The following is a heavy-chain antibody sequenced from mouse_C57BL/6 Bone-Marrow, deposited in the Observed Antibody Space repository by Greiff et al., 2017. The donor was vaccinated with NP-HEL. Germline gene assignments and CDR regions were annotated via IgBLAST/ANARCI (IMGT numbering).Heavy chain of an antibody. Sequence: VQLQQPGAELVKPGASVKVSCKASGYTFTSSWMHWVKQRPGQGLEWIGRIHPSDSNTNSNQKFKGKATLTFYKSSSTAYMQLSSLTSEDSAVYYCAIGTTVVATDAMDYWGQGTSVTVSS. V-gene: IGHV1-74*01. J-gene: IGHJ4*01. D-gene: IGHD1-1*01. CDR3: AIGTTVVATDAMDY. CDR2: IHPSDSNT. CDR1: GYTFTSSW.